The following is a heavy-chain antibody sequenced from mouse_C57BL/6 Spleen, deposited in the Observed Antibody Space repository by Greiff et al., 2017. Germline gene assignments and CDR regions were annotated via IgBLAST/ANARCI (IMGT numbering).Heavy chain of an antibody. V-gene: IGHV1-69*01. CDR2: IDPSDSYT. CDR3: ARGTMINRGYYFDY. J-gene: IGHJ2*01. Sequence: VQLQQPGAELVMPGASVKLSCKASGYTFTSYWMHWVKQRPGQGLEWIGEIDPSDSYTNYNQKFKGKSTLTVDTSSSTAYMQLSSLTSEDSAVYYCARGTMINRGYYFDYWGQGTTLTVSS. CDR1: GYTFTSYW. D-gene: IGHD2-4*01.